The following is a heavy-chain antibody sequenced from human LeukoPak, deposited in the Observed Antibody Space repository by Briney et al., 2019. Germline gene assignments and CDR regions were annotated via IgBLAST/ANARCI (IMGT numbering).Heavy chain of an antibody. D-gene: IGHD3-3*01. CDR1: GYTLTGHY. CDR2: INPNSGAT. J-gene: IGHJ4*02. Sequence: ASVKVSCKASGYTLTGHYMHWVRQAPGQGLEWMGWINPNSGATTYPQKFEGRVTMTRDTSISTAYMELSTLSSDDTAVYYCARVGGTIWSGSLDYWCQGTLLTVTS. V-gene: IGHV1-2*02. CDR3: ARVGGTIWSGSLDY.